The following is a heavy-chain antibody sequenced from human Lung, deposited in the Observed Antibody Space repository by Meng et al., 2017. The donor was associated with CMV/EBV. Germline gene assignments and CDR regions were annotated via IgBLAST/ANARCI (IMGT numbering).Heavy chain of an antibody. CDR3: ASFPPPGKQWLVTDY. CDR1: GGTISISNW. J-gene: IGHJ4*02. D-gene: IGHD6-19*01. Sequence: QVQRTGSVPGLVKRSGTASLTCAVSGGTISISNWWRWLRQPPGKGLEWIGEIYHSGSTNYNPSLKSRVTMSVDKSKNQFSLKLSSVTAADTAVYYCASFPPPGKQWLVTDYWGQGTLVTVSS. CDR2: IYHSGST. V-gene: IGHV4-4*02.